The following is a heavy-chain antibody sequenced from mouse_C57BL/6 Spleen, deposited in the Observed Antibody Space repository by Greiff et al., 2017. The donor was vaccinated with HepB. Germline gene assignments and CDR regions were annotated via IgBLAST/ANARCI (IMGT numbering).Heavy chain of an antibody. J-gene: IGHJ2*01. Sequence: QVQLQQPGTELVKPGASVKLSCKASGYTFTSYWMHWVKQRPGQGLEWIGNINPSNGGTNYNEKFKSKATLTVDKSSSTAYMQLSSLTSEDSAVYCCAREGYYYGYFDYWGQGTTLTVSS. CDR2: INPSNGGT. CDR3: AREGYYYGYFDY. CDR1: GYTFTSYW. V-gene: IGHV1-53*01. D-gene: IGHD1-1*01.